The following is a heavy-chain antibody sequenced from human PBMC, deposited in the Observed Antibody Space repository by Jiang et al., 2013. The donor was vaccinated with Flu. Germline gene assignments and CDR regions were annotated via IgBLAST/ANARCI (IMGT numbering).Heavy chain of an antibody. CDR1: GYSFTSFR. CDR2: INPSDSDT. D-gene: IGHD3-22*01. Sequence: GAEVKKPGESLKISCKGSGYSFTSFRIGWVRQMPGKGLEWMGIINPSDSDTKYSPSFQGHVTYSADKSINTVYLQWSSLEASDTAIYFCARNRSGYYGNAFDIWGEGTMVTVSS. J-gene: IGHJ3*02. V-gene: IGHV5-51*01. CDR3: ARNRSGYYGNAFDI.